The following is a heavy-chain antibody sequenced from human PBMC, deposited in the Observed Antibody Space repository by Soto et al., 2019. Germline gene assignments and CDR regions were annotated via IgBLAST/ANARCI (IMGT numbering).Heavy chain of an antibody. CDR2: MFYSGST. D-gene: IGHD5-12*01. Sequence: LSHTCTVSGASISSGRSYWSWIRQHPGKGLEWIGYMFYSGSTYYHPSLKSRVNISADTSKNQFSLRLTSVTPADTAVYYCARDNGYGHFDSWGQGTLVTVSS. V-gene: IGHV4-31*03. CDR1: GASISSGRSY. J-gene: IGHJ4*02. CDR3: ARDNGYGHFDS.